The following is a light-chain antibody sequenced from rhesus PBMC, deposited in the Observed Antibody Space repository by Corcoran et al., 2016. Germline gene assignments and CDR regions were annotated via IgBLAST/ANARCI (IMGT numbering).Light chain of an antibody. CDR3: LQDYTTPCS. CDR1: QGIKKE. Sequence: DIQMTQSPSSLSASVGDRVTVTCRASQGIKKELSWYQQKPGKAPTLLIYAASSLQTGVSYRFSGSGSGTYFTLTISRLQPEDVATYYCLQDYTTPCSFGQGTKVEIK. V-gene: IGKV1-94*01. J-gene: IGKJ2*01. CDR2: AAS.